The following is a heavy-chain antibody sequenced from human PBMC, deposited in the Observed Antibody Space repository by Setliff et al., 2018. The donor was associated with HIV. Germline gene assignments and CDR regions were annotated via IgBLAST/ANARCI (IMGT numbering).Heavy chain of an antibody. CDR1: GGSFSGYY. J-gene: IGHJ4*02. V-gene: IGHV4-34*01. CDR3: ARESGVAAGAFVS. D-gene: IGHD6-13*01. Sequence: PSETLSLTCAVYGGSFSGYYWSWIRQPPGKGLEWIGEINHSGSTHYNPSLKRRVTISIDKSKKQFSLKVRSVTAADTAVYYCARESGVAAGAFVSWGQGTLVTVSS. CDR2: INHSGST.